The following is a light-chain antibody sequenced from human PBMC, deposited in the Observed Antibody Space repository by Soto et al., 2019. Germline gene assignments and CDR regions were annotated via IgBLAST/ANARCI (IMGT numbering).Light chain of an antibody. CDR2: QTS. Sequence: EVVLTQSPATLSSFTGDRVTLSCRASQYINTRLAWYQHRPGQAPRLLIYQTSIRAAGIPARFSASGTGTDFTLTISDVQPEDFAVYYCHQRQSWPRTFGQRTKVAIK. V-gene: IGKV3-11*01. CDR3: HQRQSWPRT. J-gene: IGKJ1*01. CDR1: QYINTR.